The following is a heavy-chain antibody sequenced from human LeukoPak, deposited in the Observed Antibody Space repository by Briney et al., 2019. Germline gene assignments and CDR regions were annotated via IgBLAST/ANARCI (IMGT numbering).Heavy chain of an antibody. V-gene: IGHV4-59*01. J-gene: IGHJ4*02. CDR3: ARTFTYYDFWSGYYFDY. Sequence: SETLSLTCTVSGGSISSYYWSWIRQPPGKGLEWIGYIYYSGSTNYNPSLKSRVTISVGTSKNQFSLKLSSVTAADTAVYYCARTFTYYDFWSGYYFDYWGQGTLVTVSS. CDR2: IYYSGST. D-gene: IGHD3-3*01. CDR1: GGSISSYY.